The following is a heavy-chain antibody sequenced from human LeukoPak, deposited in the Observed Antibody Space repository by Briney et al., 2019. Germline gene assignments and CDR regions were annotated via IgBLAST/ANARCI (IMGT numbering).Heavy chain of an antibody. Sequence: ASVKVACKASGGTFSSYAISWVRQAPGQGLEWMGRIIPILGIANYAQKIQGRVTITEDKSTSTAYMELSSLRSEDTAVYYCAEGDRYCKRYYYYMDVWGKGTTVTVSS. CDR1: GGTFSSYA. D-gene: IGHD1-26*01. CDR3: AEGDRYCKRYYYYMDV. J-gene: IGHJ6*03. CDR2: IIPILGIA. V-gene: IGHV1-69*04.